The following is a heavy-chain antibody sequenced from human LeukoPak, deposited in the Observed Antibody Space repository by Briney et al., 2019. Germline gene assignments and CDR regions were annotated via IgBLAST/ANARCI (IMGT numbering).Heavy chain of an antibody. V-gene: IGHV3-21*01. CDR2: ISSSSSYI. Sequence: PGGSLRLSCAASGFTFSSYSMNWVRQAPGKGLEWVSSISSSSSYIYYADSVKGRFTISRDNAKNSLYLQMNSPRAEDTAVYYCARGCSSTSCKPLWGQGTMVTVSS. D-gene: IGHD2-2*01. J-gene: IGHJ3*01. CDR1: GFTFSSYS. CDR3: ARGCSSTSCKPL.